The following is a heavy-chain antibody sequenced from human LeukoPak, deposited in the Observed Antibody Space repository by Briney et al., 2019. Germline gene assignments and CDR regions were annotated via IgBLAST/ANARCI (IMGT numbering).Heavy chain of an antibody. D-gene: IGHD3-22*01. Sequence: SETLSLTCTVSGGSISSSSYYWGWIRQPPGKGLEWIGSIYYSGSTYYNPSLKSRVTISVDTSKNQFSLKLSSVTAADTAVYYCARDLYYYDSSGYYAHWYFDLWGRGTLVTVSS. CDR3: ARDLYYYDSSGYYAHWYFDL. CDR1: GGSISSSSYY. J-gene: IGHJ2*01. V-gene: IGHV4-39*07. CDR2: IYYSGST.